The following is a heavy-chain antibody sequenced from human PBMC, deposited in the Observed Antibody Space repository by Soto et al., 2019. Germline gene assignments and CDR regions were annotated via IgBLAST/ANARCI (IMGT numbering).Heavy chain of an antibody. CDR2: IFSNDEK. D-gene: IGHD2-15*01. J-gene: IGHJ3*02. CDR3: ARMLYCSGGSCYSADDAFDI. V-gene: IGHV2-26*01. Sequence: QVTLKESGPVLVKPTETLTLTCTVSGFSLSNARMGVSWIRQPPGKALEWLAHIFSNDEKSYSTSLKSRLTIAKDTSKSQVVLTMTTMDPVDTATYYCARMLYCSGGSCYSADDAFDIWGQGTMVTVSS. CDR1: GFSLSNARMG.